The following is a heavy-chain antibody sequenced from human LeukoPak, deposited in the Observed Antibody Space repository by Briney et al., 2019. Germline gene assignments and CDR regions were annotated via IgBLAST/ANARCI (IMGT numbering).Heavy chain of an antibody. CDR3: ARGYCSGGSCYADAFDI. Sequence: SVKVSCKASGGTFSSYAISWVRQAPGQGLEGMGGIIPIFGTANYAQKFQGRVTITADESTSTAYMELSSLRSEDTAVYYCARGYCSGGSCYADAFDIWGQGTMVTVSS. CDR2: IIPIFGTA. V-gene: IGHV1-69*01. CDR1: GGTFSSYA. J-gene: IGHJ3*02. D-gene: IGHD2-15*01.